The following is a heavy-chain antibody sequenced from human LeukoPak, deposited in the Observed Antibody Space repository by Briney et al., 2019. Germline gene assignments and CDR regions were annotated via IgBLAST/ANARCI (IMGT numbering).Heavy chain of an antibody. V-gene: IGHV3-23*01. CDR3: AKRSLQLLIDY. J-gene: IGHJ4*02. CDR2: ISGSGGST. CDR1: GFTFTSSW. D-gene: IGHD2-2*01. Sequence: GGSLRLSCAASGFTFTSSWMCWVRQAPGKGLEWVSAISGSGGSTYYADSVKGRFTISRDNSKNTLYLQMNSLRAEDTAVYYCAKRSLQLLIDYWGQGTLVTVSS.